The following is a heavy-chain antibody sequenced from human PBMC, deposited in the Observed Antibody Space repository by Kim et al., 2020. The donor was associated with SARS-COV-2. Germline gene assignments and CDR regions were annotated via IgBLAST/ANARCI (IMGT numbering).Heavy chain of an antibody. CDR3: ARGPRDSSGRKGYYYGMDV. CDR2: INHSGST. D-gene: IGHD6-19*01. Sequence: SETLSLTCAVYGGSFSGYYWSWIRQPPGKGLEWIGEINHSGSTNYNPSLKSRVTISVDTSKNQFSLKLSSVTAADTAVYYCARGPRDSSGRKGYYYGMDVWGQGTTVTVSS. CDR1: GGSFSGYY. J-gene: IGHJ6*02. V-gene: IGHV4-34*01.